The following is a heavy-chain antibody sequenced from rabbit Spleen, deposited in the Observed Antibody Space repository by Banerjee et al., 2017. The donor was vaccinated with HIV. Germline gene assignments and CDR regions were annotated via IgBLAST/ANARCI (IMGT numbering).Heavy chain of an antibody. J-gene: IGHJ4*01. D-gene: IGHD8-1*01. V-gene: IGHV1S45*01. CDR3: ARDAGTGGSYFAL. CDR2: IYTGNGKT. Sequence: QEQLVESGGGLVKPGASLTLTCTASGFSFSSSYDICWVRQAPGKGLEWIGFIYTGNGKTYYASWAKGRFTISKSSSTTVTLQMTSLTAADTATYFCARDAGTGGSYFALWGQGTLVTVS. CDR1: GFSFSSSYD.